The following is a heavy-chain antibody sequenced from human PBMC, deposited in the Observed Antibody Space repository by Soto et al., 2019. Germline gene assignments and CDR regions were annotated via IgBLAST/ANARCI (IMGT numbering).Heavy chain of an antibody. CDR2: IYSGGST. CDR3: ARDVVVAGTSYYYYYGMDV. CDR1: GFTVSSNY. J-gene: IGHJ6*02. Sequence: EVQLVESGGGLIQPGGSLRLSCAASGFTVSSNYMSWVRRAPGKGLEWVSVIYSGGSTYYADSVKGRFTISRDNSKNTLYLQMNSLRAEDTAVYYCARDVVVAGTSYYYYYGMDVWGQGTTVTVSS. V-gene: IGHV3-53*01. D-gene: IGHD6-19*01.